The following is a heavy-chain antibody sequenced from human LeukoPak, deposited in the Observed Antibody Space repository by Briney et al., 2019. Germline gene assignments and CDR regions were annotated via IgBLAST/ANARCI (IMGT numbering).Heavy chain of an antibody. Sequence: HPGRSLRLSCAAFGFTFDDYAMHWVRQAPGKGLEWVSGISWNSGSIGYADSVKGRFTISRDNAKNSLYLQMNSLRAEDMALYYCAKDISQNYYDSSGYYDYWGQGTLVTVSS. CDR1: GFTFDDYA. CDR2: ISWNSGSI. D-gene: IGHD3-22*01. V-gene: IGHV3-9*03. CDR3: AKDISQNYYDSSGYYDY. J-gene: IGHJ4*02.